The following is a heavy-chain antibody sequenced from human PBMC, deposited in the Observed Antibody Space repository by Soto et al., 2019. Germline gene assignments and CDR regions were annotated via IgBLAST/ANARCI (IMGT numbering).Heavy chain of an antibody. Sequence: SLRLSCAASGFTFSSYAMHWVRQAPGKGLGWVAVISYEGSNKYYADSVTGRFTISRDNSKNTLYLQMNSLRAEDTAVYYCARVDTADGAFDYWGQGTLVTVSS. CDR3: ARVDTADGAFDY. CDR2: ISYEGSNK. V-gene: IGHV3-30-3*01. D-gene: IGHD5-18*01. CDR1: GFTFSSYA. J-gene: IGHJ4*02.